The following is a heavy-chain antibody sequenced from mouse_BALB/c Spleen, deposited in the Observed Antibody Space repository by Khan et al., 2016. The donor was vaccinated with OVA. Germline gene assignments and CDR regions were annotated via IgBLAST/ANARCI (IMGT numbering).Heavy chain of an antibody. D-gene: IGHD2-14*01. CDR3: ARGRYRYPFAY. J-gene: IGHJ3*01. CDR1: GYSITSDYA. CDR2: ISYSGST. Sequence: EVELVESGPGLVKPSQSLSLTCTATGYSITSDYAWNWIRQFPGNKLEWMGYISYSGSTSYNPSLKSRISITRDTSKNQFFLQLNSVTTEDTATYYCARGRYRYPFAYWGQGTLVTVSA. V-gene: IGHV3-2*02.